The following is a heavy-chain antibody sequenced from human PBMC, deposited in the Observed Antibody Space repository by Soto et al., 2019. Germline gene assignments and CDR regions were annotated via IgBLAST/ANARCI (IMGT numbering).Heavy chain of an antibody. V-gene: IGHV4-31*03. CDR2: IYYNGSP. CDR3: ARGVRGYSGYDQPDY. Sequence: PSETLSLTCTVSGGSTISGGYYWSWIRQHPGKGLEWIGYIYYNGSPYYNPSLKSRVTISLDTSKNQFSMNLRSETAADTTVYYCARGVRGYSGYDQPDYWGQGNLVTVSS. D-gene: IGHD5-12*01. CDR1: GGSTISGGYY. J-gene: IGHJ4*02.